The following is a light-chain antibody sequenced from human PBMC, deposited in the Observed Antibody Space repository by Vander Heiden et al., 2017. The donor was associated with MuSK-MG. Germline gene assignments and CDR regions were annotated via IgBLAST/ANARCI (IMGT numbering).Light chain of an antibody. CDR1: QSVSSAY. V-gene: IGKV3-20*01. CDR2: GAS. CDR3: HQYGSSYT. Sequence: EIVLTQSPGTLSLSPGERATLSCRASQSVSSAYLVWYQQKRGQAPRLLMYGASSRATGIPDRFSGSGSGTDFTLTISRLEPEDFAVYYCHQYGSSYTFGQGTKLEIK. J-gene: IGKJ2*01.